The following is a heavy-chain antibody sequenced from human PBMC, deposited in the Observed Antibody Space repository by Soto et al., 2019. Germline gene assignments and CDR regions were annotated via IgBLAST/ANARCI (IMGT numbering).Heavy chain of an antibody. V-gene: IGHV3-66*01. CDR3: ATVSTPYFDY. CDR1: GFTFSSYA. CDR2: IYSGGST. J-gene: IGHJ4*02. Sequence: GGSLRLSCAASGFTFSSYAMSWVRQAPGKGLEWVSVIYSGGSTYYADSVKGRFTISRDNSKNTLYLQMNSLRAEDTAVYYCATVSTPYFDYWGQGTLVTVSS. D-gene: IGHD4-17*01.